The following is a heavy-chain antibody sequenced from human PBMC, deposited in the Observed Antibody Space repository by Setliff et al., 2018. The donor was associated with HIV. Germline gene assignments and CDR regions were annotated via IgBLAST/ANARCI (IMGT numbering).Heavy chain of an antibody. V-gene: IGHV4-34*01. J-gene: IGHJ6*03. D-gene: IGHD1-26*01. Sequence: TSETLSLTCAVYGDSFSGYDWNWIRQPPGQGLEWIGEINHSGNTKYNPSLKSRVTISVDTSKNQFSLRLTSVTAADTAVHYCARGFSRQYLFSGYMDVWGKGTTVTVSS. CDR3: ARGFSRQYLFSGYMDV. CDR1: GDSFSGYD. CDR2: INHSGNT.